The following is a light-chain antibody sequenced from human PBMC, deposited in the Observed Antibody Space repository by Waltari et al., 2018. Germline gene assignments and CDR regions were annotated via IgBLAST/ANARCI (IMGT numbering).Light chain of an antibody. V-gene: IGKV3-15*01. J-gene: IGKJ5*01. CDR1: QSVSSK. CDR2: GAS. CDR3: QQYNNWPLT. Sequence: EIVMTQSPATLSVSPWERATLSCRASQSVSSKLAWYQQKPGQAPRLLIYGASTRATGIPARFSGSGSGTEFTLTISSLQSEDFAVYYCQQYNNWPLTFGQGTRLEIK.